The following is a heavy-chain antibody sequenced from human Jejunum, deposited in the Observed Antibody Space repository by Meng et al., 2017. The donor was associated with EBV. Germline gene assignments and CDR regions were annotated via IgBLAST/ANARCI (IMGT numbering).Heavy chain of an antibody. Sequence: VQLVESGGGLGQPGGSLRLSCAASGFTFSDHYMDWFRQAPGKGLEWLGLIRNKPRGYTAEYAASVKGRFTISRDDSRNSLYLQMNSLKTEDTAVYYCADLGTSPLGPRGQGTLVTVSS. CDR1: GFTFSDHY. V-gene: IGHV3-72*01. J-gene: IGHJ5*02. CDR2: IRNKPRGYTA. D-gene: IGHD3-16*01. CDR3: ADLGTSPLGP.